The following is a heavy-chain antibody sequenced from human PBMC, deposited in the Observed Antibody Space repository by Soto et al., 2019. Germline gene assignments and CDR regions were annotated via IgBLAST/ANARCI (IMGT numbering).Heavy chain of an antibody. J-gene: IGHJ5*02. D-gene: IGHD3-10*01. Sequence: SETPDLSSVVYGGSVRNYYLVLVRQPPGKGLEWIGEVNHSGEATYNPSLQSRITISLDTSNNQFSLKMNSVTAADTAMYFCTGADRFPRSWFDPLGQGTQVTVYS. CDR1: GGSVRNYY. CDR2: VNHSGEA. CDR3: TGADRFPRSWFDP. V-gene: IGHV4-34*01.